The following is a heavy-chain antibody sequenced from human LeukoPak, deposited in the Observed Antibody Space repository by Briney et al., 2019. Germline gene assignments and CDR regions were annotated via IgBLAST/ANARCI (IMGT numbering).Heavy chain of an antibody. CDR2: ISFSGSTI. CDR1: GFSFSDYY. V-gene: IGHV3-11*01. D-gene: IGHD3-10*01. J-gene: IGHJ4*02. Sequence: PGGSLRLSCAASGFSFSDYYMSWIRQAPGKGLEWVSYISFSGSTIYYTDSVKGRFTISRDNSKNTLYLQMNSLRAEDTAVYYCAKDGITMALPNDYWGQGTLVTVSS. CDR3: AKDGITMALPNDY.